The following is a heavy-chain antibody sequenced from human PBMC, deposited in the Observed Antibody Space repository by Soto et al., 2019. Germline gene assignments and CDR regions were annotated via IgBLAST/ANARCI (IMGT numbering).Heavy chain of an antibody. D-gene: IGHD3-16*01. CDR2: IVPDGRNQ. Sequence: ASGSPFDVHWVRQAPGKGPEWVAHIVPDGRNQYWADSVKGRFTISRDDSKNTLYLQMNSLKTEDAAVYYCTTAGGSVASLGYWGQGILVTVSS. CDR3: TTAGGSVASLGY. CDR1: GSPFD. J-gene: IGHJ4*02. V-gene: IGHV3-30-3*01.